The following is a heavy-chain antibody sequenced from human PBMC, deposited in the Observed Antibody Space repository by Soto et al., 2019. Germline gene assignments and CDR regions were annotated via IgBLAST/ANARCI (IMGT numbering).Heavy chain of an antibody. CDR2: INTDGSTI. J-gene: IGHJ6*02. Sequence: GGSLRLSCGASGFTFSNYWMHWVRQAPGKGLVWVSRINTDGSTIAYADSVRGRLTLSRDNAKNTVYLQMNSLRGEDTAVYYCARGIRNYYGMDVRGQGTTVTVSS. D-gene: IGHD2-15*01. CDR3: ARGIRNYYGMDV. CDR1: GFTFSNYW. V-gene: IGHV3-74*01.